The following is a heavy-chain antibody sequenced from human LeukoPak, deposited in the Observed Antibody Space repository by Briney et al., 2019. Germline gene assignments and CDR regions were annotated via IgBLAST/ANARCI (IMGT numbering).Heavy chain of an antibody. CDR2: ITWDGSRR. CDR3: AKGPTYSSSWYAALDN. D-gene: IGHD6-13*01. J-gene: IGHJ4*02. Sequence: GGSLRLSCAASGFTFDDYTMHWVRQAPGKGLEWISLITWDGSRRYYAGSVKGRFTISRDNSKNSLYQQMKSLRTEDTALYYCAKGPTYSSSWYAALDNWGQGTLVTVSS. CDR1: GFTFDDYT. V-gene: IGHV3-43*01.